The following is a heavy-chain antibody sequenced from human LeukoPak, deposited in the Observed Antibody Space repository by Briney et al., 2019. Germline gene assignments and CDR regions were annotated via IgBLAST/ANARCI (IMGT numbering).Heavy chain of an antibody. CDR3: TTINWAAFDS. CDR1: GLTFNNAW. J-gene: IGHJ4*02. CDR2: IRSKTDGGTT. Sequence: GGSPRLSCAASGLTFNNAWMSWVRQAPGKGLEWVGHIRSKTDGGTTDYAAPVKGRFSISRDDSKNTLYLQMNSLKTEDTAVHYCTTINWAAFDSWGQGTLVTVSS. V-gene: IGHV3-15*01. D-gene: IGHD7-27*01.